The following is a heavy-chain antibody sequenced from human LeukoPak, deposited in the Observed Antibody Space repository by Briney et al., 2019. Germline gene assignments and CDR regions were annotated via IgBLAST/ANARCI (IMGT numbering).Heavy chain of an antibody. CDR2: IKQDGSEK. V-gene: IGHV3-7*01. J-gene: IGHJ3*02. Sequence: GGSLRLSCVASGFTFSSRDWMTWVRQAPGKGLEWVANIKQDGSEKNCVDSVKGRFTISRDNAKNSVDLQMNSLRAEDTAVYYCARRSAAKDAFDIWGQGTMVTVSS. CDR1: GFTFSSRDW. CDR3: ARRSAAKDAFDI. D-gene: IGHD6-25*01.